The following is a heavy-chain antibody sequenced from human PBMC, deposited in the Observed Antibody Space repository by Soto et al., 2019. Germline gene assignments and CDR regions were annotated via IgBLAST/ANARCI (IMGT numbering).Heavy chain of an antibody. Sequence: QVQLVESGGGVVQPGRSLRLSCAASGFNFRGYGMHWVRQAPGKGLEWVAITRHDGSNTYYEDAVRGRFTISRDNSKNTLYLQMNSLRVEDTAVYYCARDGVGATTYFGYFDYWGQGTPITVSS. CDR2: TRHDGSNT. CDR1: GFNFRGYG. J-gene: IGHJ4*02. D-gene: IGHD1-26*01. V-gene: IGHV3-33*01. CDR3: ARDGVGATTYFGYFDY.